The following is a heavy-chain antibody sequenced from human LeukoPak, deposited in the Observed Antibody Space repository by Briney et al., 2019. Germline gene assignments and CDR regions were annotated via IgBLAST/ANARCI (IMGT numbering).Heavy chain of an antibody. Sequence: ASVKVSCKVSGYTLTELSMHWVRQAPGKGLEWMGGFDPEDGETIYAQKFQGRVTMTEDTSTDTAYMELSSLRSEDTAAYYCATPGLRYSSSWRLDYWGQGTLVTVSS. CDR3: ATPGLRYSSSWRLDY. D-gene: IGHD6-13*01. CDR2: FDPEDGET. CDR1: GYTLTELS. J-gene: IGHJ4*02. V-gene: IGHV1-24*01.